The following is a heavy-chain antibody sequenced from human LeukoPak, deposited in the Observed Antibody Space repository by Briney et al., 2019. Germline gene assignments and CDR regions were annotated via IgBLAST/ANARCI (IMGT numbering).Heavy chain of an antibody. CDR2: INPNRGGT. J-gene: IGHJ3*02. Sequence: ASVKVSCKASGYTFTGYYMHWVRQAPGQGLEWMGWINPNRGGTNYAQKFQGRVTMARDTSISTAYMELSRLRSDDTAVYYCARELTYYYGSGSYYADAFDIWGQGTMVTVSS. CDR3: ARELTYYYGSGSYYADAFDI. V-gene: IGHV1-2*02. D-gene: IGHD3-10*01. CDR1: GYTFTGYY.